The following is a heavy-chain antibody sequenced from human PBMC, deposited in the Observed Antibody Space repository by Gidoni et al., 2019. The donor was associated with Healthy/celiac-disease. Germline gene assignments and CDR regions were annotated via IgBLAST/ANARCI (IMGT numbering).Heavy chain of an antibody. CDR2: INPNSGGT. CDR3: ARGDGYSSSWYDYYYYYGMDV. Sequence: QVPLVQSGAEVKKPGASVKVSCKASGYTFTGYYMPWVRQAPGQGLEWMGWINPNSGGTNYAQKFQGRVTMTRDTSISTAYMELSRLRSDDTAVYYCARGDGYSSSWYDYYYYYGMDVWGQGTTVTVSS. V-gene: IGHV1-2*02. J-gene: IGHJ6*02. CDR1: GYTFTGYY. D-gene: IGHD6-13*01.